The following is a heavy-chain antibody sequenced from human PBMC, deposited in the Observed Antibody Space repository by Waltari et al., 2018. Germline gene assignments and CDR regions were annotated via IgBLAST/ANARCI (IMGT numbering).Heavy chain of an antibody. CDR1: EGTFSSYA. J-gene: IGHJ4*02. CDR2: IIPIFGTA. CDR3: ARGEATTVTTG. V-gene: IGHV1-69*01. D-gene: IGHD4-17*01. Sequence: QVQLVQSGAEVKKPGASVKVSCKAYEGTFSSYAISWVRQAPGQGLEWRGGIIPIFGTANYAQKFQGRVTITADESTSTAYMELSSLRSEDTAVYYCARGEATTVTTGWGQGTLVTVSS.